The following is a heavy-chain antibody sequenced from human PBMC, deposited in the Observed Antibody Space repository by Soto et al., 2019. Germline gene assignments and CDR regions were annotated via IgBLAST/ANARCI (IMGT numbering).Heavy chain of an antibody. Sequence: GGSLRLSCAASGFTFSSYAMHWVRQAPGKGLEWVAVISYDGSNKYYADSVKGRFTISRDNSKNTLYLQMNSLRAEDTAVYYCARDHCTNGVCYMVNWGQGTLVTVSS. D-gene: IGHD2-8*01. J-gene: IGHJ4*02. CDR3: ARDHCTNGVCYMVN. V-gene: IGHV3-30-3*01. CDR1: GFTFSSYA. CDR2: ISYDGSNK.